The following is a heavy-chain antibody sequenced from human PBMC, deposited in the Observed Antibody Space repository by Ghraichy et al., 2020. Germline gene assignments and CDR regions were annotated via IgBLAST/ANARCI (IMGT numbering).Heavy chain of an antibody. CDR1: GFTFSSYW. Sequence: GGSLRLSCAASGFTFSSYWMNWVRQAPGKGLEWVATIKQDGSEKYYVDSVKGRFTISRDNAKNSLYLQMNSLRAEDTAGYYCAYQTQVYGEYWFDPWGQGTLVTVSS. D-gene: IGHD4-17*01. J-gene: IGHJ5*02. V-gene: IGHV3-7*01. CDR3: AYQTQVYGEYWFDP. CDR2: IKQDGSEK.